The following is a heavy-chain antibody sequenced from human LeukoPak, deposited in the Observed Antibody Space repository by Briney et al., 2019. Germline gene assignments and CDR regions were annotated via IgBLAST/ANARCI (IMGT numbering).Heavy chain of an antibody. D-gene: IGHD1-26*01. CDR2: ISSSGSTI. CDR1: GFTFSSYS. V-gene: IGHV3-48*01. J-gene: IGHJ6*03. Sequence: GGSLRLSCAASGFTFSSYSMNWVRQAPGKGLEGLSYISSSGSTIYYADSVKGRFTISRDNSKNTLYLQMNSLRAEDTAGYYCVKDQVRGYYYMDVWGKGTTVTVSS. CDR3: VKDQVRGYYYMDV.